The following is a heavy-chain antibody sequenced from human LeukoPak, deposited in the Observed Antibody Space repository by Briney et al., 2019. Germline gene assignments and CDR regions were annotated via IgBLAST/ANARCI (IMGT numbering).Heavy chain of an antibody. V-gene: IGHV4-39*01. CDR3: ARLFLFGEFPDYFDY. Sequence: SETLSLTCSVSGGSISSSSYYWGWIRQPPGKGLEWIGSIYYSGNTYYNPSLKSRVTISVDTSKNQFSLKLSSVTAADTAVYYCARLFLFGEFPDYFDYWGQGTLVTVSS. CDR1: GGSISSSSYY. J-gene: IGHJ4*02. CDR2: IYYSGNT. D-gene: IGHD3-10*01.